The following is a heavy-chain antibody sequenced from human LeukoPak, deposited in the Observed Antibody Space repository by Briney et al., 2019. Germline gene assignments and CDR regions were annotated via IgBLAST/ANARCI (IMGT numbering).Heavy chain of an antibody. CDR1: GGTFSSYA. V-gene: IGHV1-69*01. CDR2: IIPIFGTA. J-gene: IGHJ6*02. D-gene: IGHD3-3*01. Sequence: GSSVKVSYKASGGTFSSYAISWVRQAPGQGLEWMGGIIPIFGTANYAQKFQGRVTITADESTSTAYMELSSLRSEDTAVYYCARGTFGVVRSYYGMDVWGQGTTVTVSS. CDR3: ARGTFGVVRSYYGMDV.